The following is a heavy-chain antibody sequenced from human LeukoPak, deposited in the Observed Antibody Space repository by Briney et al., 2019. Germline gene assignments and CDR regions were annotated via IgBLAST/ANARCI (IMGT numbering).Heavy chain of an antibody. Sequence: HPGGSLRLTCAASGFTFSSYGMHWVRQAPCKGLEWVAVISYDGSNKYYAESVKGRFTISRDNSKNTLYLQMNSLRAEDTAVYYCAKALSSITARAWDYWGQGTLVTVSS. J-gene: IGHJ4*02. CDR1: GFTFSSYG. CDR2: ISYDGSNK. CDR3: AKALSSITARAWDY. V-gene: IGHV3-30*18. D-gene: IGHD6-6*01.